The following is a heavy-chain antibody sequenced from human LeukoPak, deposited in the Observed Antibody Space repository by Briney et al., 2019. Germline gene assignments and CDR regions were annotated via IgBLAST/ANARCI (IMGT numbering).Heavy chain of an antibody. CDR1: GFTFSTYA. CDR2: ISGSGGST. D-gene: IGHD2-2*01. Sequence: GGSLRLSCTASGFTFSTYAMSWVRQAPGEGLEWVSGISGSGGSTYYTDSVKGRFTISRDNSRNTLHLQMSSLRAEDTALYYCVKDRCDRTTCPEVWGQGTLVTVSS. V-gene: IGHV3-23*01. J-gene: IGHJ4*02. CDR3: VKDRCDRTTCPEV.